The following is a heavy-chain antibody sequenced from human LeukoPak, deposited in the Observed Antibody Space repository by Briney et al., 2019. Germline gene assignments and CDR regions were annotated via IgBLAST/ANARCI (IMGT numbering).Heavy chain of an antibody. V-gene: IGHV2-5*01. CDR3: AHTYSYYDFWSGYRNWFDP. CDR1: GLSLSPSGVG. Sequence: FGATLVNLTQTRTLPCTFSGLSLSPSGVGVGWIRQPPGKALEWLALIYWNEYKRYSPSLKSRLTITKDTSKNQVVLTMTNMDPVDTATYYCAHTYSYYDFWSGYRNWFDPWGQGTLVTVSS. D-gene: IGHD3-3*01. CDR2: IYWNEYK. J-gene: IGHJ5*02.